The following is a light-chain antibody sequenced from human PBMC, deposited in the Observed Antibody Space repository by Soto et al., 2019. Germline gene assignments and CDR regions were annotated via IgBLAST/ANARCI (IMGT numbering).Light chain of an antibody. J-gene: IGKJ2*01. CDR2: LGS. Sequence: DIVMTQSPLSLPVTPGEPASISCRSSQSLLHSNGYNYLDWYLQKPGQSPQLLIYLGSNRASGVPDRFSGSASGTDFTLKISRVEAEDVGVYYWMQALQSPFGQGTKLEIK. CDR3: MQALQSP. V-gene: IGKV2-28*01. CDR1: QSLLHSNGYNY.